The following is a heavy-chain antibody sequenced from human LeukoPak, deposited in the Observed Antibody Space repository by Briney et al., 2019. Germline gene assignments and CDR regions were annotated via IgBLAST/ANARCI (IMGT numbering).Heavy chain of an antibody. CDR1: GFTFSSYA. D-gene: IGHD6-13*01. CDR3: AKDRSTTRIAAAALDY. Sequence: GGSLRLSCAASGFTFSSYAMHWVRQAPGKGLEWVAVISYDGSNKYYADSVKGRFTISRDNSKNTLYLQMNSLRAEDTAVYYCAKDRSTTRIAAAALDYWGQGTLVIVSS. J-gene: IGHJ4*02. V-gene: IGHV3-30-3*01. CDR2: ISYDGSNK.